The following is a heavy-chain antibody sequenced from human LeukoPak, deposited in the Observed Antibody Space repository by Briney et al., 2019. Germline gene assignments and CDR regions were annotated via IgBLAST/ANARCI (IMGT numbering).Heavy chain of an antibody. J-gene: IGHJ4*02. D-gene: IGHD1-26*01. CDR2: ISSTGGTT. CDR3: AKDWDWELLIFDY. Sequence: GGSLRLSCAASGITFSSYGMSWVRQAPGKGLEWVSSISSTGGTTYYADSVKGRFTISRDNSKNTLYLQMNSLRAEDTAIYYCAKDWDWELLIFDYWGQGTLVTVSS. V-gene: IGHV3-23*01. CDR1: GITFSSYG.